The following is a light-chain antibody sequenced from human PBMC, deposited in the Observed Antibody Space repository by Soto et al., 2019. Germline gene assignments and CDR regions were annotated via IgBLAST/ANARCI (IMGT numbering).Light chain of an antibody. CDR2: SAS. J-gene: IGKJ1*01. Sequence: DIQMTQSPSFVSASVGDRVTITCRASQGISRWLAWYQQKPGRAPNLLIYSASTLQSGVPSRFSGSGSGTDFTLTISTLRPEDFATYYCLLDFRYFWAFGQGTKVDIK. V-gene: IGKV1-12*01. CDR3: LLDFRYFWA. CDR1: QGISRW.